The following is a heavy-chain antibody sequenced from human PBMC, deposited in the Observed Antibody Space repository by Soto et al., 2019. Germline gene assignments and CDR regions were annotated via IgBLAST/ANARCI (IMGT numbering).Heavy chain of an antibody. D-gene: IGHD2-8*01. J-gene: IGHJ6*02. V-gene: IGHV1-58*01. Sequence: QIQLVQYGPEVKQPRTSVKVSCKASGFTFKNSAVQWVRQARGQRPEWIGWIVVGSGNTIYAQDFQERVTITGDVSTSTAYMDLSSLRSEDTAVYFCAAVVGNGPKGHYSGMDVWGQGTTVTVSS. CDR1: GFTFKNSA. CDR3: AAVVGNGPKGHYSGMDV. CDR2: IVVGSGNT.